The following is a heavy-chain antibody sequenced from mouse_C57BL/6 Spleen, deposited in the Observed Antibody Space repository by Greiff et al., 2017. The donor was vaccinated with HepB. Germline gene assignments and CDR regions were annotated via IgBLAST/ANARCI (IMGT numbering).Heavy chain of an antibody. J-gene: IGHJ1*03. D-gene: IGHD1-1*01. CDR1: GFTFSDYG. CDR2: ISSGSSTI. CDR3: ARPYYYGSPWYFDV. Sequence: EVKLMESGGGLVKPGGSLKLSCAASGFTFSDYGMHWVRQAPEKGLEWVAYISSGSSTIYYADTVKGRFTISRDNAKNTLFLQMTSLRSEDTAMYYCARPYYYGSPWYFDVWGTGTTVTVSS. V-gene: IGHV5-17*01.